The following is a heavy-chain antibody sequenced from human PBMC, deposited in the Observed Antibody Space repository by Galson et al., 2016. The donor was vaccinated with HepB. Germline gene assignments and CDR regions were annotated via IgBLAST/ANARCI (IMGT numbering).Heavy chain of an antibody. CDR1: GGSLSTRNW. CDR2: IYHTGTT. V-gene: IGHV4-4*02. CDR3: ASLGYCSGGDCYSVD. D-gene: IGHD2-15*01. Sequence: LSLTCAVSGGSLSTRNWWSRIRQTPGKGLEWIGEIYHTGTTNYNPSLKSRITMSLDKSKNQFSLKLNSVTAADTAVYYCASLGYCSGGDCYSVDWGQGTMVTVSS. J-gene: IGHJ4*02.